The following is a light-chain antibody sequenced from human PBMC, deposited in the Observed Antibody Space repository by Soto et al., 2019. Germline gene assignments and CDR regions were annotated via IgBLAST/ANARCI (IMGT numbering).Light chain of an antibody. CDR1: QSVSSY. V-gene: IGKV3-11*01. Sequence: EIVLTQSPATLSLSPGERATLSCRASQSVSSYLAWYQQKPGQAPRLLIYDASNRATGIPARLSGSGSGTDFTITIRSLEPEDFAVYYCQQRSNWPPWTFGQGTKVEIK. CDR2: DAS. J-gene: IGKJ1*01. CDR3: QQRSNWPPWT.